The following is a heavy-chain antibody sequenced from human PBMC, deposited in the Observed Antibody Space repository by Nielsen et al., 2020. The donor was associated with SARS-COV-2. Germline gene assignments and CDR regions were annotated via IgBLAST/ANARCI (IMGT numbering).Heavy chain of an antibody. CDR2: IIPIFGTA. V-gene: IGHV1-69*13. Sequence: SVKVSCKASGGTFSSYAISWVRQAPGQGLEWMGGIIPIFGTANYAQKFQGRVTITADESTSTAYMELSSLRSEDTAVYYCARGPFNVDTAMVEDYWGQGTLVTVSS. D-gene: IGHD5-18*01. J-gene: IGHJ4*02. CDR1: GGTFSSYA. CDR3: ARGPFNVDTAMVEDY.